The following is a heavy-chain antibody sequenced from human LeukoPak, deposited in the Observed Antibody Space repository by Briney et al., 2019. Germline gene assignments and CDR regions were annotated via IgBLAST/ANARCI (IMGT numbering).Heavy chain of an antibody. J-gene: IGHJ5*02. CDR2: INHSGST. Sequence: SETLSLTCAVYGGSVSGYYWSWIRQPPGKGLEWIGEINHSGSTNYNPSLKSRVTISVDTSKNQFSLKLSSVTAADTAVYYCARPFDPWGQGTLVTVSS. CDR1: GGSVSGYY. V-gene: IGHV4-34*01. CDR3: ARPFDP.